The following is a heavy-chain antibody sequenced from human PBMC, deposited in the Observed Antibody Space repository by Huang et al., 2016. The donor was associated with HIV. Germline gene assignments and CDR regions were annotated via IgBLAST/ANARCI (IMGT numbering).Heavy chain of an antibody. V-gene: IGHV1-69*01. J-gene: IGHJ6*02. Sequence: QVQLVQSGAEVKKPGSSVKVSCKASGGTFSTYAISWVRQAPGQGLEWMGGIIPIFGTENDAQKFQGTVTITADEFTSTAYMELSSLRSEDTALYYCARGRTRSSLYDSYYGLDVWGQGTTVTVSS. D-gene: IGHD6-6*01. CDR1: GGTFSTYA. CDR3: ARGRTRSSLYDSYYGLDV. CDR2: IIPIFGTE.